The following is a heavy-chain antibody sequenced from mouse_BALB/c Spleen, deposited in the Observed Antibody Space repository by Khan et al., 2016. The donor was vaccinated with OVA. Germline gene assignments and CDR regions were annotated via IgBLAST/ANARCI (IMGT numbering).Heavy chain of an antibody. J-gene: IGHJ1*01. V-gene: IGHV3-1*02. D-gene: IGHD1-1*01. CDR3: ARSGTTIVAYWYFDV. CDR2: IHYSGNT. CDR1: GYSITGGYS. Sequence: EVQLQESGPDLVKPSQSLSLTCTVTGYSITGGYSWHWIRQFPGNKLEWMGYIHYSGNTNYNPSLKSRISITRDTSKNPFFLQLNSVTTEDTATYYCARSGTTIVAYWYFDVWGAGTTVTVSS.